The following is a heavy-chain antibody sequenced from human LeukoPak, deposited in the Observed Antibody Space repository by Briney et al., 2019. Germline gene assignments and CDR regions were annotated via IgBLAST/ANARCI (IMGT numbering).Heavy chain of an antibody. CDR3: ARGRYSSRSGGYYFDI. CDR2: FKTKYNQV. Sequence: GGSLRLSCVASGFTFSDYAMNWVRQAPGKGLEWVSTFKTKYNQVYYAESVRGRFTISTDNSKNTLYLQMNSLRAEDTAVYYCARGRYSSRSGGYYFDIWGQGTLVTVSS. CDR1: GFTFSDYA. D-gene: IGHD2-2*01. V-gene: IGHV3-23*05. J-gene: IGHJ4*02.